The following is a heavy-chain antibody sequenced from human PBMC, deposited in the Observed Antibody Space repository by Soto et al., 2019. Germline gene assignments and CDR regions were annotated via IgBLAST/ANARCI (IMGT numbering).Heavy chain of an antibody. CDR1: RGSISSGTNY. V-gene: IGHV4-39*01. D-gene: IGHD6-25*01. CDR2: IYYSGST. CDR3: VRHEAGWYFDS. Sequence: SETLSLTCTVSRGSISSGTNYWAWIRQPPGKGLEWIANIYYSGSTFYNPSLKSRVTISLDTSKNQFSLKLRSVTAADTAVYYCVRHEAGWYFDSWGQGTLVTVSS. J-gene: IGHJ4*02.